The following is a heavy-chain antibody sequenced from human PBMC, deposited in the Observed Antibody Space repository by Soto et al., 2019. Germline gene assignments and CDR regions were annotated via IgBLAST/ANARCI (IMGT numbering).Heavy chain of an antibody. V-gene: IGHV4-34*01. J-gene: IGHJ4*02. D-gene: IGHD6-13*01. CDR1: GGSFSGYY. Sequence: QVQLQQWGAGLLKPSETLSLSCAVYGGSFSGYYWSWIRQPPGKGLEWIGEINHSGSTKYNPSLKSRVSISVDTSKNQFSLKVTSVNAADTAVYYCVAGYCFDYWGQGTPVAVSS. CDR2: INHSGST. CDR3: VAGYCFDY.